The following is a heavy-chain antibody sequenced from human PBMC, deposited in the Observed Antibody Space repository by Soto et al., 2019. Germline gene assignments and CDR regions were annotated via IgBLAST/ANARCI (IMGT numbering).Heavy chain of an antibody. V-gene: IGHV4-31*03. D-gene: IGHD5-18*01. CDR1: GGSISSGGYY. CDR3: ARAGGPYGRYRIQLWPDP. Sequence: SETLSLTCTVSGGSISSGGYYWSWIRQHPGKGLEWIGYIYYSGSTYYNPSLMSRVTISVDTSKTQFSLKLSSVTAADTAVDYCARAGGPYGRYRIQLWPDPWGQGTLVTVSS. CDR2: IYYSGST. J-gene: IGHJ5*02.